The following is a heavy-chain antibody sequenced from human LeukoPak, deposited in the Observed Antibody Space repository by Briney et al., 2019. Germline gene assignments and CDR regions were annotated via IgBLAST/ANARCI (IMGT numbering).Heavy chain of an antibody. CDR1: GGSISSGSYY. CDR2: IYTSGST. V-gene: IGHV4-61*02. Sequence: SETLSLTCTVSGGSISSGSYYWSWIRQPPGKGLEWVGRIYTSGSTNYNPSLKSRVTISVDTSKNQFSLKLSSVPAADTAVYYCARSGGYSYGYFDYWGQGTLVTVSS. J-gene: IGHJ4*02. CDR3: ARSGGYSYGYFDY. D-gene: IGHD5-18*01.